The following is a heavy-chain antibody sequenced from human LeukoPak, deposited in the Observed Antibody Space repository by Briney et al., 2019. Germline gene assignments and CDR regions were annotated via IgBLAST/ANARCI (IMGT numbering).Heavy chain of an antibody. CDR3: AKLVSWYFDY. V-gene: IGHV3-23*01. D-gene: IGHD1-1*01. CDR2: ISGSGGST. Sequence: SLRPSRAASGFTFSSYAMGWVRQAPRRGLEWVSAISGSGGSTYYADSAKGRFPISRDNSKNTLYLQMNSLRAEDTAVYYCAKLVSWYFDYWGQGTLVTVSS. J-gene: IGHJ4*02. CDR1: GFTFSSYA.